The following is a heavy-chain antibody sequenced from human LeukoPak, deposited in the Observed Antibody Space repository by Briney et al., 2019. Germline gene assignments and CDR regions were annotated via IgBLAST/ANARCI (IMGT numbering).Heavy chain of an antibody. CDR2: INPSGGST. CDR1: GYTFTSYY. CDR3: ARVGVDLEYCSGGSCYSNYYYYGMDV. D-gene: IGHD2-15*01. J-gene: IGHJ6*02. Sequence: ASVKVSCKASGYTFTSYYMHWVRQAPGQGLEWMGIINPSGGSTSYAPKFQGRVTMTRDTSTSTVYMELSSLRSEDTAVYYCARVGVDLEYCSGGSCYSNYYYYGMDVWGQGTTVTVSS. V-gene: IGHV1-46*01.